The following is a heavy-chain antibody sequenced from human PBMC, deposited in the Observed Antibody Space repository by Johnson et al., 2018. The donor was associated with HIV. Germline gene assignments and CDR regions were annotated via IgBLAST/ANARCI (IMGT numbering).Heavy chain of an antibody. J-gene: IGHJ3*02. CDR1: GFTVSSNY. Sequence: LRLSCAASGFTVSSNYMSWVRQAPGKGLEWVAIISYDGNNKYYADSVKGRFTISRDNSKNTLYLQMISLRAEDTAVYYCAKDRGSYYFYAFDIWGQGTMVTVSS. CDR3: AKDRGSYYFYAFDI. CDR2: ISYDGNNK. V-gene: IGHV3-30*18. D-gene: IGHD1-26*01.